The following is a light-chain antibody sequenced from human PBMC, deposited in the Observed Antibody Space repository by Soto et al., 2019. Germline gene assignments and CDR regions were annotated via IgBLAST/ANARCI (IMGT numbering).Light chain of an antibody. CDR3: QQSYTTPQT. Sequence: DIQMTQSPSSLSASVGDRLTITFRASQSIGNYLNWYQQKPGKAPKLLIYAASSLQSGVPSRFSGSGSGTDFTLTISTLQPEDFVTYYCQQSYTTPQTFGPGTKVDIK. J-gene: IGKJ3*01. CDR2: AAS. CDR1: QSIGNY. V-gene: IGKV1-39*01.